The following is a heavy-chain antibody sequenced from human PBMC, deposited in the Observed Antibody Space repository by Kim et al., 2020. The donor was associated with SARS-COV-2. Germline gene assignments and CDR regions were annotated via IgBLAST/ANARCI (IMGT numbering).Heavy chain of an antibody. D-gene: IGHD3-22*01. J-gene: IGHJ4*02. V-gene: IGHV1-69*04. CDR3: ARGALYYYDSSGYYFDY. Sequence: FQGRVTITADKSTSTAYMELSSLRSEDTAVYYCARGALYYYDSSGYYFDYWGQGTLVTVSS.